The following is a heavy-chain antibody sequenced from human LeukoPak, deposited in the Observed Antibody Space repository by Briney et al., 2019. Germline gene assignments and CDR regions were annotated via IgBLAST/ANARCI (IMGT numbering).Heavy chain of an antibody. D-gene: IGHD6-13*01. CDR2: ISCSGGST. J-gene: IGHJ6*02. CDR1: GFPFSSYA. Sequence: PGGSLRLSCAASGFPFSSYAISWVRQAPGKGLEWVSAISCSGGSTYYADSVKGRFTISRDNSKNTLYLQMNSLSAEDTAVYYCAINRAAASSSWAKRIYYYGMDVWGQGTTVTVSS. CDR3: AINRAAASSSWAKRIYYYGMDV. V-gene: IGHV3-23*01.